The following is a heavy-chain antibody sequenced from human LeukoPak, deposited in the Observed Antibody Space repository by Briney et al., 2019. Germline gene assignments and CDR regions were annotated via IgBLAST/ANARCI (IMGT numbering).Heavy chain of an antibody. Sequence: QPGGSLRLSCAASGFTSSTYNMLWVRQTPGKGLEWLFYINSGRSAVHYADSVKDRFTFSRDTAKNSLYLQMKSLRVEDTGIYYCARVGSRGDWFDYWGPGTRVTVSS. D-gene: IGHD1-26*01. CDR2: INSGRSAV. J-gene: IGHJ5*01. CDR1: GFTSSTYN. CDR3: ARVGSRGDWFDY. V-gene: IGHV3-48*01.